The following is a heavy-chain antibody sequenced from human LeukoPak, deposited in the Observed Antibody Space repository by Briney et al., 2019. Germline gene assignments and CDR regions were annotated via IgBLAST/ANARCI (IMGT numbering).Heavy chain of an antibody. CDR1: GGSISSSNW. CDR3: ARGHVDTAMTFDY. CDR2: IYHSGST. V-gene: IGHV4-4*02. Sequence: PSETLSLTCAVSGGSISSSNWWSWVRQPPGKGLEWIGEIYHSGSTKYNPSLKSRVTISVDKSKNQFSLKLSSVTAADTAVYYCARGHVDTAMTFDYWGQGTLVTVSS. J-gene: IGHJ4*02. D-gene: IGHD5-18*01.